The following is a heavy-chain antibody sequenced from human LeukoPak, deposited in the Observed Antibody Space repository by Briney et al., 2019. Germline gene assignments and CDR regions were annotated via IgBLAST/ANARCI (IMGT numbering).Heavy chain of an antibody. D-gene: IGHD3-10*01. Sequence: PGGSLRLSCAASGFTFSSYSMNWVRQAPGKGLEWVSSISRSTSYIYYADSVRGRFTISRDNAKNSLYLQMNSLRAEGTAVYYCASDRASTTWGQGTLVTVSS. CDR3: ASDRASTT. J-gene: IGHJ5*02. V-gene: IGHV3-21*01. CDR1: GFTFSSYS. CDR2: ISRSTSYI.